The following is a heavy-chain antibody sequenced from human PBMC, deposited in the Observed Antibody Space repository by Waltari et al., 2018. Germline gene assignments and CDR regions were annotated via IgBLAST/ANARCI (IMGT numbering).Heavy chain of an antibody. CDR1: GGSFSGYY. CDR2: INHSGST. Sequence: QVQLQQWGAGLLKPSETLSLTCAVYGGSFSGYYWSWIRQPPGKGLEWIGEINHSGSTNYNPSLKSRVTISVDTSKNQFSLKLSSVTAADTAVCYCARGERSLTYFDYWGQGTLVTVSS. J-gene: IGHJ4*02. CDR3: ARGERSLTYFDY. V-gene: IGHV4-34*01. D-gene: IGHD1-1*01.